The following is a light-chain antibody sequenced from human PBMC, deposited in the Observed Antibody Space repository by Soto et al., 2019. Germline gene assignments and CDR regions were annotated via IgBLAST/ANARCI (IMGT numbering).Light chain of an antibody. CDR3: QHYNSYSEA. J-gene: IGKJ1*01. Sequence: IQMTQSPPSLSASVGARVTXTCRASQIIFTWLAWFQQQPGKAPKLLXDKASTLKRGGPSRFSGSGSGTEFTRTISSLQPEDFATYYGQHYNSYSEAFGQGTKVDIK. V-gene: IGKV1-5*03. CDR1: QIIFTW. CDR2: KAS.